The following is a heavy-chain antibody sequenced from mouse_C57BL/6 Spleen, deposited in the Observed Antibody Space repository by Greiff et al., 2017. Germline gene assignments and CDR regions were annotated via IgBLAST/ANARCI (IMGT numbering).Heavy chain of an antibody. CDR3: ARSEYYGSSSYAMDY. J-gene: IGHJ4*01. D-gene: IGHD1-1*01. Sequence: VQLQQPGAELVKPGASVKLSCKASGYTFTSYWMQWVKQRPGQGLEWIGEIDPSDSYTNYNQKFKGKATLTVDTSSSTAYMQLSSLTSEDSAGYYCARSEYYGSSSYAMDYWGQGTSVTVSS. CDR2: IDPSDSYT. CDR1: GYTFTSYW. V-gene: IGHV1-50*01.